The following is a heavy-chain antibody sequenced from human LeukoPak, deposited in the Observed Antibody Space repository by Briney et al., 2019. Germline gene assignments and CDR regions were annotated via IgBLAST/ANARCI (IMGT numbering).Heavy chain of an antibody. J-gene: IGHJ5*02. D-gene: IGHD6-13*01. CDR3: ARGDPASRWFDP. CDR1: GGSISSYY. V-gene: IGHV4-59*01. Sequence: SETLSLTCTVSGGSISSYYWSWIRQPPGKGLEWIGYIYYSGGTNCNPSLKSRVTISVDTSKNQFSLKLSSVTAADTAVYYCARGDPASRWFDPWGQGTLVTVSS. CDR2: IYYSGGT.